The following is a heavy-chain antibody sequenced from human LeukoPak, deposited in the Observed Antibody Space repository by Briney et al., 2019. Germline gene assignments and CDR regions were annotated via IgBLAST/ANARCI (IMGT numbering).Heavy chain of an antibody. J-gene: IGHJ5*02. Sequence: PGRSLRLSCAASGFSFSSYAMHWVRQAPGKGLEWVAVISYDGNNKYYTDSVKGRVTISRDHSKNTLNLQMNSLRAEDTALYYCARESLSGWYDQWGQGTLVTVSS. CDR1: GFSFSSYA. D-gene: IGHD6-19*01. V-gene: IGHV3-30-3*01. CDR3: ARESLSGWYDQ. CDR2: ISYDGNNK.